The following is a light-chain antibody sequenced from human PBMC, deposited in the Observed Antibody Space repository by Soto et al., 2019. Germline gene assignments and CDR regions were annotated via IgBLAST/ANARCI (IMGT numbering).Light chain of an antibody. CDR1: QSVSSSY. Sequence: EIVLSQSPGTLSLSPGERATLSCRASQSVSSSYLAWYQHKPGQAPRLLIYGASSRATGIPDRFSGSGSGTDFTLTISSLEPEDFAVYYCQQYGSSSLTFGQGTKVDVK. CDR2: GAS. CDR3: QQYGSSSLT. V-gene: IGKV3-20*01. J-gene: IGKJ1*01.